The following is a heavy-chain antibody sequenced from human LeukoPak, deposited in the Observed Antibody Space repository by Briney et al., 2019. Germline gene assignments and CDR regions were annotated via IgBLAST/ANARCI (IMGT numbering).Heavy chain of an antibody. Sequence: GASVKVSCKASGYTFTGYYMHWVRQAPGQGLEWMGWINPNSGGTNYAQKFQGRVTMTRDTSISTAYMELGRLRSDDTAVYYCAREVPTYCGGDCYLNHDAFDIWGQGTMVTVSS. D-gene: IGHD2-21*01. CDR1: GYTFTGYY. J-gene: IGHJ3*02. CDR2: INPNSGGT. CDR3: AREVPTYCGGDCYLNHDAFDI. V-gene: IGHV1-2*02.